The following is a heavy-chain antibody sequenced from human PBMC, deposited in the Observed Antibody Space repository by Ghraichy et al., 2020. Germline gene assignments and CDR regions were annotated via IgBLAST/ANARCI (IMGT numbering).Heavy chain of an antibody. CDR3: AREVYGDYVPWGCAFDI. V-gene: IGHV1-18*01. CDR1: GYTFTSYG. CDR2: ISAYNGNT. Sequence: ASVKVSCKASGYTFTSYGISWVRQAPGQGLEWMGWISAYNGNTNYAQKLQGRVTMTTDTSTSTAYMELRSLRSDDTAVYYCAREVYGDYVPWGCAFDIWGQGTMVTVSS. J-gene: IGHJ3*02. D-gene: IGHD4-17*01.